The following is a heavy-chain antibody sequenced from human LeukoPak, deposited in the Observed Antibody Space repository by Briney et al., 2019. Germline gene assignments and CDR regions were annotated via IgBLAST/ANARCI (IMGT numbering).Heavy chain of an antibody. J-gene: IGHJ4*02. D-gene: IGHD3-10*01. Sequence: GGSLRLSCAVSGIGFTFSNYAMSWVRQAPGKGLEWVTDISGSRVSTYYADSVKGRFTISRDNSKNTLYLQMNSLRAEDTAVYYCAKSLRFEDYTNLCFDYWGQGTLVTVSS. V-gene: IGHV3-23*01. CDR3: AKSLRFEDYTNLCFDY. CDR2: ISGSRVST. CDR1: GIGFTFSNYA.